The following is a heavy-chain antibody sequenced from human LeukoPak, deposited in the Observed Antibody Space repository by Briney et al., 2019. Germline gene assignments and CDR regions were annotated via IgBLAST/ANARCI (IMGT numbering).Heavy chain of an antibody. CDR1: GFTFSSYA. V-gene: IGHV3-48*04. Sequence: GGSLRLSCAASGFTFSSYAMSWVRQAPGKGLEWVSYISSSSSTIYYADSVKGRFTISRDNAKNSLYLQMNSLRAEDTAVYYCARDRIAAAGTLDYWGQGTPVTVSS. J-gene: IGHJ4*02. CDR2: ISSSSSTI. CDR3: ARDRIAAAGTLDY. D-gene: IGHD6-13*01.